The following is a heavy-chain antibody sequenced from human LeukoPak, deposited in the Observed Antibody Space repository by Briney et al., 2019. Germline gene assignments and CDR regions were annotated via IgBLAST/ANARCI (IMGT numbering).Heavy chain of an antibody. CDR1: GFTFSSYA. V-gene: IGHV3-23*01. J-gene: IGHJ6*02. CDR2: ISGSGGST. D-gene: IGHD3-22*01. Sequence: GSLRLSCAASGFTFSSYAMSWVRQAPGKGLEWVSAISGSGGSTYYADSVKGRFTISRDNSKNTLFLQMNSLRAEDTAVYYCAKWGPHYEVIKSSVYYYGMDVWGQGTTVTVSS. CDR3: AKWGPHYEVIKSSVYYYGMDV.